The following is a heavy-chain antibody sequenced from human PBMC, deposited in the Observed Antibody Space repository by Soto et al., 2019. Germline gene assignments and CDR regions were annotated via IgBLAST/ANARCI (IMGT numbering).Heavy chain of an antibody. CDR1: GFTFSSYA. Sequence: PGGSLRLSCAASGFTFSSYAMHWVRQAPGKGLEWVAVISYDGSNKYYADSVKGRFTISRDNSKNTLYLQMNSLRAEDTAVYYCARVDTAGGSDYYYYGMEVWGQGTTVTVSS. V-gene: IGHV3-30-3*01. CDR3: ARVDTAGGSDYYYYGMEV. J-gene: IGHJ6*02. CDR2: ISYDGSNK.